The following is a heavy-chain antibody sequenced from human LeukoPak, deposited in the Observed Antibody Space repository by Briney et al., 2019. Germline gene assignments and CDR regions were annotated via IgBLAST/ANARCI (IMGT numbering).Heavy chain of an antibody. V-gene: IGHV4-34*01. D-gene: IGHD2-2*01. Sequence: SETLSLTCAVYGGSFSGYYWSWIRQPPGKGLEWIGEINHSGSTYYNPSLKSRVTISVDTSKNQFSLKLSPVTAADTAVYYCKGVYCSSTSCSGGSDYWGQGTLVTVSS. CDR2: INHSGST. J-gene: IGHJ4*02. CDR3: KGVYCSSTSCSGGSDY. CDR1: GGSFSGYY.